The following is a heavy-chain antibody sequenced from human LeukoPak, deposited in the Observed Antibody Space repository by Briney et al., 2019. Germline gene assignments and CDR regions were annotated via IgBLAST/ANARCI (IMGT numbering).Heavy chain of an antibody. D-gene: IGHD3-22*01. V-gene: IGHV1-46*01. J-gene: IGHJ4*02. CDR2: INPSGGST. CDR3: ARGGYYYDSSGYSQFDY. CDR1: GYTFTAYY. Sequence: ASVKVSCKASGYTFTAYYMHWVRQAPGQGLEWMGIINPSGGSTSYAQKFQGRVTMTRDMSTSTVYMELSSLRSEDTAVYYCARGGYYYDSSGYSQFDYWGQGTLVTVSS.